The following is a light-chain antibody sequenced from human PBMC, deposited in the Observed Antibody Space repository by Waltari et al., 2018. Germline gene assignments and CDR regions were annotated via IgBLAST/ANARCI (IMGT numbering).Light chain of an antibody. CDR1: SRDVGAYNY. Sequence: QSALTQPRSVSGSPGQSVTFSCTGTSRDVGAYNYVSWYQQYPGKAPKLMIFDVSKRPYGAPDRFFGSKSGNTASLTISGLQAEDEADYYCSSYAGSYTYVFGTGTRVTVL. J-gene: IGLJ1*01. CDR2: DVS. CDR3: SSYAGSYTYV. V-gene: IGLV2-11*01.